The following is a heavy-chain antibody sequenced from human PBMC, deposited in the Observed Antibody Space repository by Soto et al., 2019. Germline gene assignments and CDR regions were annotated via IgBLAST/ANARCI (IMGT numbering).Heavy chain of an antibody. CDR2: ISGYNGNT. V-gene: IGHV1-18*01. CDR1: GYTFSSYG. Sequence: QVRLVQSAAEVKKPGASVKVSCKASGYTFSSYGITWVRQAPGHGLEWMGWISGYNGNTHLAQKLQGRVTMTTDTATNTAFMDLRSLRSDDTAVYYCARIADCSSTTCSVPSGFHIRGYYYYYGLDVWGQGTTVAVSS. D-gene: IGHD2-2*01. CDR3: ARIADCSSTTCSVPSGFHIRGYYYYYGLDV. J-gene: IGHJ6*02.